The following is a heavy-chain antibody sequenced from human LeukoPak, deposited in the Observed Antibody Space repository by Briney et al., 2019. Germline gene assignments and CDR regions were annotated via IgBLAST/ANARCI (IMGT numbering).Heavy chain of an antibody. CDR3: ARDHEEDWLAEEYYYYRDV. V-gene: IGHV1-69*13. J-gene: IGHJ6*03. CDR1: GGTFSSYA. CDR2: IIPIVGTA. Sequence: GASVKVSCKASGGTFSSYAISWVRQAPGQGLEWMGGIIPIVGTANYAKKFQGRVTTTADDSTSTADMELCSLRSDDTAVYYCARDHEEDWLAEEYYYYRDVWGRGTTVTISS. D-gene: IGHD3/OR15-3a*01.